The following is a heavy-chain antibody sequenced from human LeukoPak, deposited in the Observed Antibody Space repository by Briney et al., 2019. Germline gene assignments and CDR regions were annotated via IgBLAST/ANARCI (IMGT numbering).Heavy chain of an antibody. V-gene: IGHV4-59*08. CDR1: GGSISSYY. CDR3: ARVGSSDTAMAQFDY. D-gene: IGHD5-18*01. Sequence: SETLSLTCTVSGGSISSYYWSWIRQPPGKGLEWIGYIYYSGSTNYNPSLKSRVTISVDTSKNQFSLKLSSVTAADTAVYYCARVGSSDTAMAQFDYWGQGTLSPSPQ. CDR2: IYYSGST. J-gene: IGHJ4*02.